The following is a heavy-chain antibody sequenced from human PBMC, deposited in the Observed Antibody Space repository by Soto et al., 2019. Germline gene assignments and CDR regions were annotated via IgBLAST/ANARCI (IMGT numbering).Heavy chain of an antibody. CDR1: GFTFSDHY. CDR3: ARDVTGYSSGQRARPFYYYYGMDV. D-gene: IGHD6-19*01. J-gene: IGHJ6*02. V-gene: IGHV3-72*01. CDR2: TRNKANSYTT. Sequence: EVQLVESGGGLVQPGGSLRLSCAASGFTFSDHYMDWVRPAPGKGLEWVGRTRNKANSYTTEYAASVKGRFTISRDDSKNSLYLQMNSLKTEDTAVYYCARDVTGYSSGQRARPFYYYYGMDVWGQGTTVTVSS.